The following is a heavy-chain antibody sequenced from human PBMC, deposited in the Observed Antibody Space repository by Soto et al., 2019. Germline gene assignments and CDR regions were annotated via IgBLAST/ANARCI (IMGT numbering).Heavy chain of an antibody. Sequence: SQTLSLTCAISGDSVSSTSAAWNWIGQSPSRGLEWLGRTYYRSKWYNDYAVSVRSRITINPDTSKNQFSLQLNSVTPEDTAVYYCARENIALSASFDRWGQGTMVTVYS. J-gene: IGHJ4*02. CDR1: GDSVSSTSAA. D-gene: IGHD6-19*01. V-gene: IGHV6-1*01. CDR3: ARENIALSASFDR. CDR2: TYYRSKWYN.